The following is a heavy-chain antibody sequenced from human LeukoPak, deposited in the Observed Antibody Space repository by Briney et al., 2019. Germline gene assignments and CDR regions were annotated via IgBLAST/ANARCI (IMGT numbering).Heavy chain of an antibody. J-gene: IGHJ4*02. CDR3: AKGVDIVVVVAAHSAYYFDY. Sequence: GGSLRLSCAASGFTFSSYGMHWVRQAPGKGLEWVAVISCDGGNKYYADSVKGRFTISRDNSKNTLYLQMNSLRAEDTAVYYCAKGVDIVVVVAAHSAYYFDYWGQGTLVTVSS. D-gene: IGHD2-15*01. CDR1: GFTFSSYG. V-gene: IGHV3-30*18. CDR2: ISCDGGNK.